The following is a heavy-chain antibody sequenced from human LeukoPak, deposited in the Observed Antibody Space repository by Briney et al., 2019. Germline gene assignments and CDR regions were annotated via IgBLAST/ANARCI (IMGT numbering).Heavy chain of an antibody. V-gene: IGHV4-31*03. CDR2: IYYSGST. D-gene: IGHD3-10*01. J-gene: IGHJ3*02. Sequence: SETLSLTCTVSGGSISSGGYYWSWIRQHPGKGLEWIGYIYYSGSTYYNPSLKSRVTISVDTSRNQFSLKLSSVTAADTAVYYCARAGWGYHVLLWFGETAFDIWGQGTMVTVSS. CDR1: GGSISSGGYY. CDR3: ARAGWGYHVLLWFGETAFDI.